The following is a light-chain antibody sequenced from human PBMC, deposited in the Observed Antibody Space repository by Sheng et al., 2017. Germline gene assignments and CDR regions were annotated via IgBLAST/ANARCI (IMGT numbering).Light chain of an antibody. CDR2: GAS. V-gene: IGKV1-27*01. J-gene: IGKJ2*01. CDR3: QQYNNYLYT. CDR1: QGIGTY. Sequence: DIQMTQSPSSLSASVGDRVTITCRASQGIGTYLAWYRQKPGKAPNLLIYGASTLQSGVPSRFSGSGSGTEFTLTITSLQPDDFATYYCQQYNNYLYTFGQGTKLEIK.